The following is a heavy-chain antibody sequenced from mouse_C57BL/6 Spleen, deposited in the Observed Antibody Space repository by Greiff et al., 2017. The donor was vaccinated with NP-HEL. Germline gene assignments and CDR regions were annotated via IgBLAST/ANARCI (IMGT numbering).Heavy chain of an antibody. CDR2: IDPEDGET. D-gene: IGHD4-1*01. Sequence: DYYMHWVKQRTEQGLEWIGRIDPEDGETKYAPKFQGKATITADTSSNTAYLQLSSLTSEDTAVYYCARSETGTCDYWGQGTTLTVSS. CDR3: ARSETGTCDY. CDR1: DYY. J-gene: IGHJ2*01. V-gene: IGHV14-2*01.